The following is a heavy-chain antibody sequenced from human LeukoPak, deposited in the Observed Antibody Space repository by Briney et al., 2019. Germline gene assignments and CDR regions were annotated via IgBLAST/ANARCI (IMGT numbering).Heavy chain of an antibody. Sequence: GGSLRLSCAASGFTFSSYAMSWVRQAPGKGLEWVSAINNSGGRTYYADSVKGRFTISRDNSKNTLYPQMNSLRAEDTAVYYCAKDPDYGDDFWGQGTLVTVSS. D-gene: IGHD4-17*01. V-gene: IGHV3-23*01. J-gene: IGHJ4*02. CDR3: AKDPDYGDDF. CDR1: GFTFSSYA. CDR2: INNSGGRT.